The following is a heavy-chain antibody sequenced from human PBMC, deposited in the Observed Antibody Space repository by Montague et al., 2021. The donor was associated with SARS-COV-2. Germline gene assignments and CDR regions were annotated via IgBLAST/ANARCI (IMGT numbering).Heavy chain of an antibody. CDR3: ARVGIVVVPAAIVTLSYYYYMDV. J-gene: IGHJ6*03. CDR1: GGSISSGGYY. D-gene: IGHD2-2*02. Sequence: TLSLTCTVSGGSISSGGYYWSWIRQHPGKGLEWIGYIYYSGSTYYNPSLKSRVTISVDTSKNQFSLKLNSVTAADTAVYYCARVGIVVVPAAIVTLSYYYYMDVWGKGTTVTVSS. V-gene: IGHV4-31*03. CDR2: IYYSGST.